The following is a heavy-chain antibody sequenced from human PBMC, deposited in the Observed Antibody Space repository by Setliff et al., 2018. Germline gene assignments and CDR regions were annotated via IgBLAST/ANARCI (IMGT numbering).Heavy chain of an antibody. Sequence: PSETLSLTCTVSGGSISSGTYYWSWIRQPAGKGLEWIGLIQSTGNTNYNPSLQSRVTISIDTSKNQFSLKMSSVTAADTALYYCTTYYDILTGYHWIDHWGQGTLVTVS. D-gene: IGHD3-9*01. CDR3: TTYYDILTGYHWIDH. CDR1: GGSISSGTYY. V-gene: IGHV4-61*02. CDR2: IQSTGNT. J-gene: IGHJ4*02.